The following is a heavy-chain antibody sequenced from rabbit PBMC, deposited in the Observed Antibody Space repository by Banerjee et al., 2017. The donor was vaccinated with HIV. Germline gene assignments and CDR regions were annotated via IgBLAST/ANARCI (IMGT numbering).Heavy chain of an antibody. CDR2: IYTGSSGKT. CDR1: GFSFSSSYY. CDR3: ARVPYNNVSGYYLNL. V-gene: IGHV1S40*01. Sequence: QSLEESGGDMVKPGASLTLTCTASGFSFSSSYYMCWVRQAPGKGLEWLACIYTGSSGKTYYASWAKGRFTISQTSSTTVTLQMTSLTAADTATYFCARVPYNNVSGYYLNLWGPGTLVTVS. J-gene: IGHJ4*01. D-gene: IGHD1-1*01.